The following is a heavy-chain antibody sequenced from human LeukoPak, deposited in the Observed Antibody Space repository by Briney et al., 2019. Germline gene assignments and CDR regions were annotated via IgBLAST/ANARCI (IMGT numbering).Heavy chain of an antibody. CDR1: GFTFSNYA. D-gene: IGHD2-15*01. Sequence: GGSLRLSCAASGFTFSNYAMNWVRRTPGKGLEWVSSITTRITSTYYADSVKGRFTISRDNSQNTLDLQMNSLRAEDTAIYYRAKAPTDSCAGVRCYSFDSWGQGTLVTVSS. J-gene: IGHJ4*02. CDR2: ITTRITST. CDR3: AKAPTDSCAGVRCYSFDS. V-gene: IGHV3-23*01.